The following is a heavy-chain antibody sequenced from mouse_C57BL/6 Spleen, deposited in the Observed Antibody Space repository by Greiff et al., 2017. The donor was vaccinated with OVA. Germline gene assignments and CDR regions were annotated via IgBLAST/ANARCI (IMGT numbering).Heavy chain of an antibody. J-gene: IGHJ2*01. V-gene: IGHV1-53*01. Sequence: QVQLQQPGTELVKPGASVKLSCKASGYTFTSYWLHWVKQRPGPGLEWIGNINPSNGGTNYNEQFKSKATLTVDKSTSKAYMQLSSLTSEDSAVYCCALYGSSYDYFDYWGQGTTLTVSS. CDR3: ALYGSSYDYFDY. CDR1: GYTFTSYW. CDR2: INPSNGGT. D-gene: IGHD1-1*01.